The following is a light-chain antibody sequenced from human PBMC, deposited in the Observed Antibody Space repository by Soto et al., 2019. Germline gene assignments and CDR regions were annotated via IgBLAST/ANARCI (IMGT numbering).Light chain of an antibody. Sequence: DIPMTQSPSSLSASVGDRVTITCRASQDINVYLNWYQQKPGKAPKLLIYDASNLETGVPSRFSGSGSGTDFTFTISSLQPEDIATYYCQQYDNFPWTFGQGTKVEIK. V-gene: IGKV1-33*01. CDR3: QQYDNFPWT. CDR1: QDINVY. J-gene: IGKJ1*01. CDR2: DAS.